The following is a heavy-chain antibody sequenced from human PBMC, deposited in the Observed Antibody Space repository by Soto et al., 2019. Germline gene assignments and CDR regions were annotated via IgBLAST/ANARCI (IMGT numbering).Heavy chain of an antibody. Sequence: SVKVSCKASGGTFSSYAISWVRQAPGQGLEWMGGIIPIFGTANYAQKFQGRVTITADESTSTAYMELSSLRSEDAAVYYCARDGYSNYYYYYGMDVWGQGTTVTVSS. CDR3: ARDGYSNYYYYYGMDV. CDR1: GGTFSSYA. V-gene: IGHV1-69*13. CDR2: IIPIFGTA. D-gene: IGHD5-18*01. J-gene: IGHJ6*02.